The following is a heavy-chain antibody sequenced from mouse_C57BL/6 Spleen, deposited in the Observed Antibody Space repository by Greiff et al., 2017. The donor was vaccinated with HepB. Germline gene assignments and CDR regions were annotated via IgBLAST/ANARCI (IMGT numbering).Heavy chain of an antibody. D-gene: IGHD1-1*01. Sequence: QVQLQQSGPALVKPGASVKISCKASGYAFSSSWMHWVKQRPGKGLEWIGLIYPGDGATNYNEKFKGKATLTADKSSSTAYMQLSSLTSEDSAVYFCARETTVVATLDYWGQGTTRTVSS. CDR3: ARETTVVATLDY. CDR1: GYAFSSSW. CDR2: IYPGDGAT. J-gene: IGHJ2*01. V-gene: IGHV1-82*01.